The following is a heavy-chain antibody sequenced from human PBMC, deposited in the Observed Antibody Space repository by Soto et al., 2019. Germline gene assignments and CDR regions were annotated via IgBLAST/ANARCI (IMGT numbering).Heavy chain of an antibody. CDR1: GGGNLRDYR. J-gene: IGHJ4*02. Sequence: APVKVSCKASGGGNLRDYRTTWVRRAPGQGLEWMAGIIPKLGSANYAQNFQGRVTITADESTNTVYMELRSLRSDDTAVYYCSRGGHGYNFGAVYWGQATPVTVSS. V-gene: IGHV1-69*13. D-gene: IGHD5-12*01. CDR3: SRGGHGYNFGAVY. CDR2: IIPKLGSA.